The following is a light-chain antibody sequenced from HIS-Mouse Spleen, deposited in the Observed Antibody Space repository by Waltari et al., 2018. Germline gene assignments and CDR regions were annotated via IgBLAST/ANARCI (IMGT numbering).Light chain of an antibody. CDR1: SRDVGSYNL. CDR3: CSYAGSSTLV. CDR2: EGS. J-gene: IGLJ2*01. Sequence: QSALTQPASVSGSPGQSITISCTGTSRDVGSYNLVSWYQQHPGKAPNSMSYEGSKRTSGVSKRFSGSKSGTTSSLTIAGLQAEDEADYYCCSYAGSSTLVFGGGTKLTVL. V-gene: IGLV2-23*01.